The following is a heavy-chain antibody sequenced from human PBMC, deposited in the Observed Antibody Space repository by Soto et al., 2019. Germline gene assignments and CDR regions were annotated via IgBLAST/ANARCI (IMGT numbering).Heavy chain of an antibody. D-gene: IGHD2-8*01. CDR1: GFTVSSNY. Sequence: EVQLVESGGGLVQPGGSLRLSCAASGFTVSSNYMSWVRQAPGKGLEWVSAIYSGGSTYYADSVKGRFTITRDNSKNTLYLQMNSLRAEDTALYQCARNGAASSVSLWYFDLWGRGTLVTVSS. CDR2: IYSGGST. CDR3: ARNGAASSVSLWYFDL. J-gene: IGHJ2*01. V-gene: IGHV3-66*01.